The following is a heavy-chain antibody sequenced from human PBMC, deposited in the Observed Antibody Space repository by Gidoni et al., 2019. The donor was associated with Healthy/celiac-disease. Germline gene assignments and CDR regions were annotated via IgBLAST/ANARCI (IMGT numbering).Heavy chain of an antibody. CDR1: GYTFNSYG. D-gene: IGHD4-17*01. V-gene: IGHV1-18*01. J-gene: IGHJ4*02. CDR2: LSAYNGNK. CDR3: ARDNRGRDTVTFDY. Sequence: QVQLVQSGAEVKKPGASVKVSCKASGYTFNSYGISWVRQAPGQGLEWMGCLSAYNGNKNYAQKLQGRVTMTTDTSTSTAYVELRSLRSDDTAVYYCARDNRGRDTVTFDYWGQGTLVTVSS.